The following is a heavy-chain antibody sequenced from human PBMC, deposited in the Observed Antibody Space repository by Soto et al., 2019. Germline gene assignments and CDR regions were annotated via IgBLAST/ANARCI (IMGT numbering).Heavy chain of an antibody. J-gene: IGHJ6*02. Sequence: SVKVSCKASGGTFSSYAISWVRQAPGQGLEWMGGIIPIFGTANYAQKFQGRVTITADESTSTAYMELSSLRSEDTAVYYCARWGIVATINYYYYGMDVWGQGTTVTVS. CDR3: ARWGIVATINYYYYGMDV. D-gene: IGHD5-12*01. CDR2: IIPIFGTA. CDR1: GGTFSSYA. V-gene: IGHV1-69*13.